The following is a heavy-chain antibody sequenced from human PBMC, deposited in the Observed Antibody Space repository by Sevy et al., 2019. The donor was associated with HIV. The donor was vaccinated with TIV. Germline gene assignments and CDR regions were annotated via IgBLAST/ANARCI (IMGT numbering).Heavy chain of an antibody. Sequence: GESLKISCKGSGYIFTKYWIGWVRQMPGKGLQWMGLIYPADSDIRYSPSFQGQVTISVDKSISTAYLQWSSLEASDSAMYYCASPGDYTDSSGYYYLPDAFDLWGQGTMVTVSS. D-gene: IGHD3-22*01. CDR3: ASPGDYTDSSGYYYLPDAFDL. CDR2: IYPADSDI. V-gene: IGHV5-51*01. CDR1: GYIFTKYW. J-gene: IGHJ3*01.